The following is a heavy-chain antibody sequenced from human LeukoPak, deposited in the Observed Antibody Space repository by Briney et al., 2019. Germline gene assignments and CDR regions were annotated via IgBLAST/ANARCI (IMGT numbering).Heavy chain of an antibody. CDR3: ARAGYYYDSSGYMGIDY. CDR1: GGTFSSYA. CDR2: IIPIFGTA. V-gene: IGHV1-69*13. Sequence: SVKVSCKASGGTFSSYAISRVRQAPGQGLEWMGGIIPIFGTANYAQKFQGRVTITADESTSTAYMELSSLRSEDTAVYYCARAGYYYDSSGYMGIDYWGQGTLVTVSS. D-gene: IGHD3-22*01. J-gene: IGHJ4*02.